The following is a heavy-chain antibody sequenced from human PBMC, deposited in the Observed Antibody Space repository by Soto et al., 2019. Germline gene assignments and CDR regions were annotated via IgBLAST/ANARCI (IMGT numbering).Heavy chain of an antibody. Sequence: QLHLVQSGAVVKKPGASVTVSCSASGYPVTAYYMHWVRQAPGRGLEWMGGINPATGAAKYTQTFQGRVTLARGTAPGTGFKGPGGLESGDPAVFFWAGGGGVGVAGSAAFDMWGQGTLVTVSS. V-gene: IGHV1-2*02. D-gene: IGHD3-3*01. CDR1: GYPVTAYY. CDR3: AGGGGVGVAGSAAFDM. CDR2: INPATGAA. J-gene: IGHJ3*02.